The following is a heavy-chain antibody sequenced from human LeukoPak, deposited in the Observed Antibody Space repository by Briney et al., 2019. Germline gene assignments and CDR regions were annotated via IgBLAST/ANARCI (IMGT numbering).Heavy chain of an antibody. V-gene: IGHV3-48*01. Sequence: GGSLRLSCSAAGFSFASYGMSWLRQAPGKGLEWLSYISSDSLITEYADSVKGRFTISRDNAQRSLALQMNSLRAEDTAVYYCASGVGIAAAPLDYWGQGTLVTVSS. J-gene: IGHJ4*02. D-gene: IGHD6-13*01. CDR3: ASGVGIAAAPLDY. CDR1: GFSFASYG. CDR2: ISSDSLIT.